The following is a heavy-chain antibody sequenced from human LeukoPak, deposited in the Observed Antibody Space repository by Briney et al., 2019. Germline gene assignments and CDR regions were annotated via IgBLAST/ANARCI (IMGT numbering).Heavy chain of an antibody. CDR2: ISGSGGST. CDR1: GFTFNSNA. V-gene: IGHV3-23*01. Sequence: AGSLTLSCSAYGFTFNSNAMSWDRPAQGKGREWVSAISGSGGSTYYEDCVKGRFTISRDNSKNTLYLQMNSLRAEDTAVYYCAKAIESPYYEFWSGYYFLFDYWGGGTLVTVSS. J-gene: IGHJ4*02. D-gene: IGHD3-3*01. CDR3: AKAIESPYYEFWSGYYFLFDY.